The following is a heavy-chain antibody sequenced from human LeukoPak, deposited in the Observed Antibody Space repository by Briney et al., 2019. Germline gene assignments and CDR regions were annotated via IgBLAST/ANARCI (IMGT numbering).Heavy chain of an antibody. CDR2: ISSSSSTI. CDR3: ATAYSSGWYYYGMDV. CDR1: GFTFSSYS. V-gene: IGHV3-48*04. Sequence: PGGSLRLSCAASGFTFSSYSMNWVRQAPGKGLEWVSYISSSSSTIYYADSVKGRFTISRDNAKNSLYLQMNSLRAEDTAVYYCATAYSSGWYYYGMDVWGQGNTVTVSS. D-gene: IGHD6-19*01. J-gene: IGHJ6*02.